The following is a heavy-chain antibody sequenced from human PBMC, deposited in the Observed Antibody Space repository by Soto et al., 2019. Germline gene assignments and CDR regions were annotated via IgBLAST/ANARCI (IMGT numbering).Heavy chain of an antibody. CDR2: IYSGGST. D-gene: IGHD3-22*01. CDR3: ARDRVESGYPEYFQH. J-gene: IGHJ1*01. CDR1: GITVSSNY. Sequence: EVQLVKSGGGLIQPGGSLRLSCSASGITVSSNYVSWVRHAPGKGLEWVSVIYSGGSTYYADSVKGRFTISRDNSKNTLYLQMNSLRAEDTAVYYCARDRVESGYPEYFQHWGQGTLVTVCS. V-gene: IGHV3-53*01.